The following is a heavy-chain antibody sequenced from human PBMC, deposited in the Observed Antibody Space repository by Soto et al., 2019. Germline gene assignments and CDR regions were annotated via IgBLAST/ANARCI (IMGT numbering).Heavy chain of an antibody. J-gene: IGHJ3*02. D-gene: IGHD2-15*01. CDR3: AKEYCSGGSCPPGHAFDI. CDR2: ISGSGGST. Sequence: GWCLGLCSAASGLSVNSSAMGWVRQAPGKGLEWVSAISGSGGSTYYADSVKGRFTISRDNSKNTLYLQMNSLRAEDTAVYYSAKEYCSGGSCPPGHAFDIWGQGTMVTVSS. V-gene: IGHV3-23*01. CDR1: GLSVNSSA.